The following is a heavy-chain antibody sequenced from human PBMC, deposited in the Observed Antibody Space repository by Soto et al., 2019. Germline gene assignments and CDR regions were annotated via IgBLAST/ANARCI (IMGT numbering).Heavy chain of an antibody. V-gene: IGHV3-13*05. CDR2: IGAADDP. Sequence: PAGSLTLFCAASGFTFSAYDMHWVGQTTGKGLEWVSAIGAADDPYYLGSVKVRFTISRENAKNSLYLQMTSQRAEDTAVYYCARSYSGRLPRRADYYFAMDVWGQGTTVTVSS. CDR1: GFTFSAYD. CDR3: ARSYSGRLPRRADYYFAMDV. J-gene: IGHJ6*02. D-gene: IGHD2-15*01.